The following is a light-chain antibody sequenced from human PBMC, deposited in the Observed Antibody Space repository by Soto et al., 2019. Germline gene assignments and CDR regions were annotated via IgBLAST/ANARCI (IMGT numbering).Light chain of an antibody. V-gene: IGKV3D-15*01. CDR1: QSVSSN. J-gene: IGKJ4*01. CDR3: QHYYSSPLT. CDR2: GAS. Sequence: EIGMTQSPATLSVSPGERATLSCRASQSVSSNLAWYQQKPGQAPRLLIYGASSRATGIPDRFSGSGSGTDFTLTISSLQAEDVAVYYCQHYYSSPLTFGGGTKVDIK.